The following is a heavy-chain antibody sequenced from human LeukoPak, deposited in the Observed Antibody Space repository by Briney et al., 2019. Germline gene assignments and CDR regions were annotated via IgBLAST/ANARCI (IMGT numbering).Heavy chain of an antibody. CDR2: INHSGST. V-gene: IGHV4-34*01. Sequence: SETLSLTCAVYGGSFSGCYWSWIRQPPGKGLEWIGEINHSGSTNYNPSLKSRVTISVDTSKNQFSLKLGSVTAADTAVYYCARGELGIHFDYWGQGTLVTVSS. CDR1: GGSFSGCY. J-gene: IGHJ4*02. D-gene: IGHD7-27*01. CDR3: ARGELGIHFDY.